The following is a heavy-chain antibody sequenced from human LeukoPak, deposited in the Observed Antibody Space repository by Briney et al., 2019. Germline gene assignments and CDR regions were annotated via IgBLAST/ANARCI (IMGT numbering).Heavy chain of an antibody. CDR3: AEGFMASFWFGP. Sequence: GRCLRLFCAASGFTFSTYAISSVRQAAGKWREWVSSISVSGGTTYYADSVKARFPISRHNSKNTLYWQMNSLRTEDTAVDYCAEGFMASFWFGPWGQGTLVNVSS. CDR1: GFTFSTYA. J-gene: IGHJ5*02. D-gene: IGHD5-24*01. V-gene: IGHV3-23*01. CDR2: ISVSGGTT.